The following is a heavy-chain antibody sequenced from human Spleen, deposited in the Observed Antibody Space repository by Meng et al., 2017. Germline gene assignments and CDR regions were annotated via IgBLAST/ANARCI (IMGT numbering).Heavy chain of an antibody. Sequence: EAELVVSWGGLVKPGGTLRLAFAAFGFTFSSYDMHWVRQAKGKGLEWVSAIGTAGDTYYPGSVKGRFTISRDNDKRMVYLQMNNLRVEDTAVYYCAREMATGPGNWFDPWGQRTLVTVSS. V-gene: IGHV3-13*01. CDR3: AREMATGPGNWFDP. D-gene: IGHD5-24*01. J-gene: IGHJ5*02. CDR1: GFTFSSYD. CDR2: IGTAGDT.